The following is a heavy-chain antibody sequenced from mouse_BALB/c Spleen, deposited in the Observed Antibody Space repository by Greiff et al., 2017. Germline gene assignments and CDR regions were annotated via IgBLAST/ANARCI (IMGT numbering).Heavy chain of an antibody. D-gene: IGHD2-1*01. CDR1: GYTFTSYW. CDR3: ARSGRRGNYVFDY. CDR2: IYPGDGDT. J-gene: IGHJ2*01. Sequence: QVQLQQSGAELARPGASVKLSCKASGYTFTSYWMQWVKQRPGQGLEWIGAIYPGDGDTRYTQKFKGKATLTADKSSSTAYMQLSSLASEDSAVYYCARSGRRGNYVFDYWGQGTTLTVSS. V-gene: IGHV1-87*01.